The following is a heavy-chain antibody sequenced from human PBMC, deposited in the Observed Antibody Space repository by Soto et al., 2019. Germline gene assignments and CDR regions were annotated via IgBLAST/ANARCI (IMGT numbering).Heavy chain of an antibody. V-gene: IGHV3-15*01. CDR3: TTDLLRALRYFEWLSRDYYYYYGMDV. Sequence: GWSLRLSCAASGFTFSNAWMSWVRQAPGKGLEWVGRIKSKTDGGTTDYAAPVKGRFTISRDDSKNTLYLQMNSLKTEDTAVYYCTTDLLRALRYFEWLSRDYYYYYGMDVWGQGTTVTVYS. CDR1: GFTFSNAW. D-gene: IGHD3-9*01. CDR2: IKSKTDGGTT. J-gene: IGHJ6*02.